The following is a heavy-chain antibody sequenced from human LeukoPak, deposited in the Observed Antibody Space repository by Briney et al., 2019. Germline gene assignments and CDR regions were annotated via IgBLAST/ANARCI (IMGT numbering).Heavy chain of an antibody. V-gene: IGHV3-23*01. Sequence: GGSLRLSCAASGFTFSSYAMSWVRQAPGKGLEWVSAISGSGGSTYYADSVKGRFTISRDNSKNTLYLQVNSLRAEDTAAYYCAKDPRPVSYYYYYYMDVWGKGTTVTVSS. CDR1: GFTFSSYA. J-gene: IGHJ6*03. CDR2: ISGSGGST. CDR3: AKDPRPVSYYYYYYMDV.